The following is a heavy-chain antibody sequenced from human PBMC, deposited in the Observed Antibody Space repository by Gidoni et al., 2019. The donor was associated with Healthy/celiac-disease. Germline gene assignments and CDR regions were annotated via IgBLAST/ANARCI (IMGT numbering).Heavy chain of an antibody. D-gene: IGHD2-8*02. CDR2: IYYSGST. CDR1: GGSISSGGYY. CDR3: ARELVGYYMDV. V-gene: IGHV4-30-4*01. J-gene: IGHJ6*03. Sequence: SLTCAVSGGSISSGGYYWSWIRQPPGKGLEWIGYIYYSGSTYYNPSLKSRVTISVDTSKNQFSLKLSSVTAADTAVYYCARELVGYYMDVWGKGTTVTVSS.